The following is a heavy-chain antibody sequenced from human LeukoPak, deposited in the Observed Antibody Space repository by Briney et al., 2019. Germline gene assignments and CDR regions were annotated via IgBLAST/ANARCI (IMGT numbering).Heavy chain of an antibody. CDR1: GFTFSDYY. CDR3: ARDYQWAFDI. CDR2: ISSDNSTT. J-gene: IGHJ3*02. D-gene: IGHD6-19*01. Sequence: GGSLRLSCVVSGFTFSDYYMSWIRQAPGKGLEWVSYISSDNSTTYYADSVKGRFTVSRDNAKDSLYLQMNGLRAEDTAVYYCARDYQWAFDIWGQGTMVTVSS. V-gene: IGHV3-11*04.